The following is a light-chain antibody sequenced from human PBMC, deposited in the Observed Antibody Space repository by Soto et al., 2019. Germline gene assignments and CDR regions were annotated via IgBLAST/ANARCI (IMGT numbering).Light chain of an antibody. CDR2: DAS. V-gene: IGKV3-11*01. CDR3: QQRSSWPIT. Sequence: ELVLTQSPATLSLSPGERATLSCRASQSVSSYLAWHQQKPGQAPRLLIYDASNRATGIPARFSGSGSGTDFTLTISSLEPEDFAVYYCQQRSSWPITFGQGTRLEI. CDR1: QSVSSY. J-gene: IGKJ5*01.